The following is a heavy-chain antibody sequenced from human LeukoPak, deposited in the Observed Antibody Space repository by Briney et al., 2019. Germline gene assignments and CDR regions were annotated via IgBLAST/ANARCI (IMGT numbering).Heavy chain of an antibody. CDR3: AKETRMTTVTTGDY. Sequence: GGSLRLSCAASGFTFSSYAMSWVRQAPGKGLEWVSAISGSGGSTYYADSVKGRFTISRDNSKNTLYLQMNSLRAEDTAVYYCAKETRMTTVTTGDYWGQGTLVTVSP. CDR1: GFTFSSYA. CDR2: ISGSGGST. D-gene: IGHD4-11*01. V-gene: IGHV3-23*01. J-gene: IGHJ4*02.